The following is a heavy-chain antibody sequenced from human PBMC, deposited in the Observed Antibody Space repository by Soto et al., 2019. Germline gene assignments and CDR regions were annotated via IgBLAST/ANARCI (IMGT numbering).Heavy chain of an antibody. D-gene: IGHD5-18*01. CDR1: GFTFSNAW. CDR2: IKSKTDGGTT. Sequence: GESLKISCAASGFTFSNAWMSWVRQAPGKGLEWVGRIKSKTDGGTTDYAAPVKGRFTISRDDSKNTLYLQMNSLKTEDTAVYYCTLLQRGYSYGYYFDYWGQGTLVTVSS. CDR3: TLLQRGYSYGYYFDY. J-gene: IGHJ4*02. V-gene: IGHV3-15*01.